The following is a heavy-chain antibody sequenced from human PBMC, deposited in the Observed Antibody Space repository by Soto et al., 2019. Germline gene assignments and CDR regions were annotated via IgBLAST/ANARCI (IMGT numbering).Heavy chain of an antibody. V-gene: IGHV1-18*01. J-gene: IGHJ4*02. CDR2: ISAYNGNT. CDR1: GYTFTSYG. Sequence: QVQLVQSGAEVKKPGASVKVSCKASGYTFTSYGISWVRQAPGQGLEWMGWISAYNGNTNYAQKLKGEVTVPTDTSTRTAYMELRSRRSDDSAVYYGARDKGDGSGSYYGYWGQGTLVTVSS. D-gene: IGHD3-10*01. CDR3: ARDKGDGSGSYYGY.